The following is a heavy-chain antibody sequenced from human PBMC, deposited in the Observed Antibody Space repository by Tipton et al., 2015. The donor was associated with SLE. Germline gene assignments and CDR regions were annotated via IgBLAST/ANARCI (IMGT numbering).Heavy chain of an antibody. V-gene: IGHV4-31*03. D-gene: IGHD3-3*01. CDR2: IYYSGST. J-gene: IGHJ5*02. CDR1: GGSISSDGYY. Sequence: TLSLTCTVSGGSISSDGYYWNWIRQHPGKGLEWIGYIYYSGSTYYNPSLKSRVTISVDTSKNQFSLKLTSVTAADTAVYYCARGVPSLYDFRRGSWVGPFHPWGQGTLVTVSS. CDR3: ARGVPSLYDFRRGSWVGPFHP.